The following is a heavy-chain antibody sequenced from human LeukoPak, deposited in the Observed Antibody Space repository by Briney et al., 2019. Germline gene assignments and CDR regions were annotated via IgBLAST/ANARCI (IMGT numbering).Heavy chain of an antibody. D-gene: IGHD3-9*01. CDR2: ISYDGSNK. Sequence: GRSLRLSCAASRFTFSSYGMHWVRQVPGKGLEWVAVISYDGSNKYYADSVKGRFTISRDNSKNTLYLQMNSLRAEDTAVYYCAKDQRSAYYDILTGPDYWGQGTLVTVSS. CDR1: RFTFSSYG. V-gene: IGHV3-30*18. CDR3: AKDQRSAYYDILTGPDY. J-gene: IGHJ4*02.